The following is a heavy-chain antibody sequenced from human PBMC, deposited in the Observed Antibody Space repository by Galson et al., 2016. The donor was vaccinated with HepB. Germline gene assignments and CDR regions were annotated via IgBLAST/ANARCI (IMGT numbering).Heavy chain of an antibody. J-gene: IGHJ4*02. Sequence: SLRLSCAVSGFSFSTYAMSWVRPAPGKGLVWVSTIGGSGDNTYYADPVKGRFTISRDNSMNTLYLQTNSLRAEDTAVYYCAKDLLADYVRGSYRFQDWGQGAPVTVSS. CDR2: IGGSGDNT. D-gene: IGHD3-16*02. CDR1: GFSFSTYA. V-gene: IGHV3-23*01. CDR3: AKDLLADYVRGSYRFQD.